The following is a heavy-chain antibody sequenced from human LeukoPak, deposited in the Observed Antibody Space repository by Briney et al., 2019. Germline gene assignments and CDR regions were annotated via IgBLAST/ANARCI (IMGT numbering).Heavy chain of an antibody. CDR3: AKDLSLRFLEWLSSPYYYYGMDV. D-gene: IGHD3-3*01. J-gene: IGHJ6*02. CDR1: AFIFSGHW. V-gene: IGHV3-7*03. Sequence: GGSLRLSCEGSAFIFSGHWMNWVRQTPGKGLEWVASIKEDGSERQYVDSVKGRFSISRDNTKGSLFLQLNSLRAEDTAVYYCAKDLSLRFLEWLSSPYYYYGMDVWGQGTTVTVSS. CDR2: IKEDGSER.